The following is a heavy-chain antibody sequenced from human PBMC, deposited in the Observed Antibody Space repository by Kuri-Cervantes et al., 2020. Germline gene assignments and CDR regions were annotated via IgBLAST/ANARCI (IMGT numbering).Heavy chain of an antibody. Sequence: ESLKISCTVSGGSISSYYWGWIRQPPGKGLEWIGSIYYSGSTYYNPSLKSRVTISVDTSKNQFSLKLSSVTAADTAVYYCARGRGTIFGVVTPYYFDYWGQGTLVTVSS. V-gene: IGHV4-39*01. J-gene: IGHJ4*02. CDR1: GGSISSYY. CDR3: ARGRGTIFGVVTPYYFDY. D-gene: IGHD3-3*01. CDR2: IYYSGST.